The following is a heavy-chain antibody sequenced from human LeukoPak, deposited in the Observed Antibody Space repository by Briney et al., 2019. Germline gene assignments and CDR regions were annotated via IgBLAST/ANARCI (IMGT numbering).Heavy chain of an antibody. CDR2: IKPDGSEE. J-gene: IGHJ4*02. Sequence: GGSLRLSCAASGLTSSSHWMSWVRQAPGKGLEWVANIKPDGSEENYVDSVKGRFTISRDNAKNSLYLQMNSLRAEDTAVYYCARDDPAEWELRGVYWGQGTLVTVSS. CDR1: GLTSSSHW. CDR3: ARDDPAEWELRGVY. V-gene: IGHV3-7*01. D-gene: IGHD1-26*01.